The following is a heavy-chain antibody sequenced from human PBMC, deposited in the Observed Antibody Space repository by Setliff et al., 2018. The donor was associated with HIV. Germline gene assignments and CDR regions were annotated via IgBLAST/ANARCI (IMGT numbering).Heavy chain of an antibody. CDR2: INAGNGNT. CDR1: GYTFTSYA. J-gene: IGHJ6*03. V-gene: IGHV1-3*01. CDR3: ARDGGDTAMVSYYYYYMDV. D-gene: IGHD5-18*01. Sequence: ASVMVSCKASGYTFTSYAMHWVRQAPGQRLEWMGWINAGNGNTKYSQKFQGRVTITRDTSASTAYMELSSLRSEDTAVYYCARDGGDTAMVSYYYYYMDVWGKGTTVTVSS.